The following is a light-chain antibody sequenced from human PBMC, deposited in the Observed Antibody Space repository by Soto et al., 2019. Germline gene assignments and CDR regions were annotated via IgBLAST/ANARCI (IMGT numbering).Light chain of an antibody. Sequence: EIVLTQSPATLSVSPGERAILSCRASQSVSINLAWYHQKPGQAPRLLMYRASTRATDIPARFTGSGSETEFTLTISSLQSEDFAIYYCQQYHNWPITFGQGTRLEIK. CDR3: QQYHNWPIT. J-gene: IGKJ5*01. V-gene: IGKV3-15*01. CDR1: QSVSIN. CDR2: RAS.